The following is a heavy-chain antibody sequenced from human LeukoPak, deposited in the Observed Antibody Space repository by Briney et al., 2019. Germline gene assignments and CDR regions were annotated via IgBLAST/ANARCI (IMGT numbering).Heavy chain of an antibody. J-gene: IGHJ4*02. D-gene: IGHD1-26*01. CDR1: GFTFSSYA. V-gene: IGHV3-30-3*01. CDR2: ISYDGSNK. CDR3: ARGTVGAASSSSLH. Sequence: PGRSLRLSCAASGFTFSSYAMHWVRQAPGKGLEWVAVISYDGSNKYYADSVKGRFTISRDSSKNTLYLQMNSLAAEDTAVYYCARGTVGAASSSSLHWGQGTLVTVSS.